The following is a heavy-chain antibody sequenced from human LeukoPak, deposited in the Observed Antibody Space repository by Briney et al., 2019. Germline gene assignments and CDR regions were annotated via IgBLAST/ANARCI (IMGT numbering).Heavy chain of an antibody. CDR2: INSNGGST. CDR1: GFTFSSYG. D-gene: IGHD3-22*01. V-gene: IGHV3-64D*09. J-gene: IGHJ4*02. Sequence: GGSLRLSCSASGFTFSSYGMHWVRQAPGKGLEYVSAINSNGGSTYYADSVKGRFTISRDNSKNTLYLQMSSLRAEDTAVYYCVKSPFYYDSSEKKQYYFDYWGQGTLVTVSS. CDR3: VKSPFYYDSSEKKQYYFDY.